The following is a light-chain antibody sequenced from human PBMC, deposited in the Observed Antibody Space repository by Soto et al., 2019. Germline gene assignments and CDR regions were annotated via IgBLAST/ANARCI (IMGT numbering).Light chain of an antibody. Sequence: EVVLTQSPATLSLSPGERASLSCRASQNVSRNLAWYQQQPGQAPRLLIYGASTRVTGIPARFSGSGSGTDFTLTISSLQSEDSAVYYCQHYDNWPHTFGQGTKLEIK. V-gene: IGKV3-15*01. CDR2: GAS. CDR1: QNVSRN. J-gene: IGKJ2*01. CDR3: QHYDNWPHT.